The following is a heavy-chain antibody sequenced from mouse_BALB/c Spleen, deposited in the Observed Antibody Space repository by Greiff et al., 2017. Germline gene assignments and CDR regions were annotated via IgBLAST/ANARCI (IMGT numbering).Heavy chain of an antibody. D-gene: IGHD1-1*01. CDR1: GFAFSSYD. J-gene: IGHJ2*01. CDR2: ISSGGGST. V-gene: IGHV5-12-1*01. Sequence: EAKLVESGGGLVKPGGSLKLSCAASGFAFSSYDMSWVRQTPEKRLEWVAYISSGGGSTYYPDTVKGRFTISRDNAKNTLYLQMSSLKSEDTAMYYCARINYGSSYGDFDYWGQGTTLTVSS. CDR3: ARINYGSSYGDFDY.